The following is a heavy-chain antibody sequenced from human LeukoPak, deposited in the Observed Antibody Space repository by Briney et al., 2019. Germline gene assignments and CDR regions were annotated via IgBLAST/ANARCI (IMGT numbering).Heavy chain of an antibody. D-gene: IGHD4-23*01. CDR3: ARGGHDYGGNGGYYYYMDV. CDR2: MNPNSGNT. J-gene: IGHJ6*03. CDR1: GYTFTSYD. V-gene: IGHV1-8*01. Sequence: ASVKVSCKASGYTFTSYDINWVRQATGQGLEWMGWMNPNSGNTGYAQKFQGRVTMTRNTSISTAYMELSSLRSEDTAVYYGARGGHDYGGNGGYYYYMDVWGKGTTVTVSS.